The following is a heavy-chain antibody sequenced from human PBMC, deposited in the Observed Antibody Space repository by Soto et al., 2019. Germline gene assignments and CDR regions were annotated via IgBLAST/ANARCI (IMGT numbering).Heavy chain of an antibody. J-gene: IGHJ4*02. D-gene: IGHD5-12*01. V-gene: IGHV3-23*01. CDR3: AKARGEYSGYVGS. Sequence: PGGSLRLSCAASGFTFSSYTMTWVRQAPGKGLEWVSAVGISGVDTYYTDSVKGRFTISRDNSRNTLYLQMNSLRAEDTALYYCAKARGEYSGYVGSWGQGTLVTVSS. CDR2: VGISGVDT. CDR1: GFTFSSYT.